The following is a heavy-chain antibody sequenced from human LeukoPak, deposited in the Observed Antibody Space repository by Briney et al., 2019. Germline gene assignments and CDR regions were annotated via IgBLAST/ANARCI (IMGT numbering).Heavy chain of an antibody. CDR3: AREPRIAAAGTVDY. CDR1: GYAFTSYD. Sequence: ASVKVSCKASGYAFTSYDINWVRQATGQGLEWMGWMNPNSGNTGYAQKFQGRVTMTRNTSISTAYMELSSLRSEDTAVYYCAREPRIAAAGTVDYWGQGTLVTVSS. D-gene: IGHD6-13*01. J-gene: IGHJ4*02. V-gene: IGHV1-8*01. CDR2: MNPNSGNT.